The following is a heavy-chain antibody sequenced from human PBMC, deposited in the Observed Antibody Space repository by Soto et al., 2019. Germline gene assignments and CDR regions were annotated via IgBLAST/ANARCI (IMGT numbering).Heavy chain of an antibody. V-gene: IGHV2-5*01. J-gene: IGHJ3*01. CDR2: IYWNDDK. Sequence: QITLKGSGPTLVKPTQTLTLTCSLSGISLSTSGVGVGWIRQPPGKALEWLALIYWNDDKHYSPSLKSRLTITKDTSKNPAVLTMTNMDPVDTATYFCARGLASLPVFAFDVWGQGTMVTVSS. D-gene: IGHD6-6*01. CDR3: ARGLASLPVFAFDV. CDR1: GISLSTSGVG.